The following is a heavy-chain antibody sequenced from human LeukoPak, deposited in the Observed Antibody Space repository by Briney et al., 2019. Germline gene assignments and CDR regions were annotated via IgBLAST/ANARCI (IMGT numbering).Heavy chain of an antibody. CDR2: IWYDGSKK. D-gene: IGHD6-13*01. CDR1: GFTFSSYG. Sequence: GGSLRLSCAASGFTFSSYGMHWVRQAPGKGLEWVAVIWYDGSKKYYADSVKGRFTISRDDSKNTLYLQMNSLRAEDTAVYYCAKGVSSSWYLDYWGQGTLVTVSS. CDR3: AKGVSSSWYLDY. V-gene: IGHV3-33*03. J-gene: IGHJ4*02.